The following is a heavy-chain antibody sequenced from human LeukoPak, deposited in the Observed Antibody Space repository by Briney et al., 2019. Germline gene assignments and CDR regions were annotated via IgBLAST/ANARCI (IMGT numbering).Heavy chain of an antibody. D-gene: IGHD6-13*01. Sequence: ASVKVSCKASGYTFTGYYMHWVRQAPGQGLEWMGWMNPNSGNTGYAQEFQGRVAMTRNTSISTAYMELSSLRSEDTAVYYCARVVAAAGIDYWGQGTLVTVSS. CDR3: ARVVAAAGIDY. CDR2: MNPNSGNT. V-gene: IGHV1-8*02. J-gene: IGHJ4*02. CDR1: GYTFTGYY.